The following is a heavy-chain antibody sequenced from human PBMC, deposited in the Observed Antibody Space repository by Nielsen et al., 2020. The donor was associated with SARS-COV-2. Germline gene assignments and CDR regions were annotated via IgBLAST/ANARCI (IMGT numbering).Heavy chain of an antibody. D-gene: IGHD3-3*01. J-gene: IGHJ5*02. CDR3: ARHPRITIFGVVIIGWFDP. V-gene: IGHV3-74*01. CDR2: INSDGSST. Sequence: GGSLRLSCAASGFTFSSYWMHWVRQAPGKGLVWVSRINSDGSSTSYADSVKGRFTISRDNSKNTLYLQMNSLRAEDTAVYYCARHPRITIFGVVIIGWFDPWGQGTLVTVSS. CDR1: GFTFSSYW.